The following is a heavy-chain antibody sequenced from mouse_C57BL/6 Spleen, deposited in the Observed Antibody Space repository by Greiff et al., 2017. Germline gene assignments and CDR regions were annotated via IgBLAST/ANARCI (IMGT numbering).Heavy chain of an antibody. D-gene: IGHD2-2*01. CDR1: GFTFSDYG. Sequence: EVQGVESGGGLVKPGGSLKLSCAASGFTFSDYGMHWVRQAPEKGLDWVAYISSGSSTIYYADTVKGRFTISVDNAKNTLFLQMTMLRSEDTAMYYCARKSTMVNYFDYWGQGTTLTVSS. J-gene: IGHJ2*01. V-gene: IGHV5-17*01. CDR2: ISSGSSTI. CDR3: ARKSTMVNYFDY.